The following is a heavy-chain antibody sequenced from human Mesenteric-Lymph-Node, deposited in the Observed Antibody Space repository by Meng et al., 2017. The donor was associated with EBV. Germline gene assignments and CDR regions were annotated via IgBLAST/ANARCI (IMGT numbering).Heavy chain of an antibody. V-gene: IGHV4-34*01. D-gene: IGHD3-10*01. Sequence: QAQVPQWAAGWLKPSETLSLTCAVYGGSFIGYYWSWIRQSPGKGLEWIGEINHSGSTNYNPSLKSRVTISVDTSKNQFSLKLSSVTAADTAVYYCARGDTMVQGGFDYWGQGTLVTVSS. CDR3: ARGDTMVQGGFDY. CDR1: GGSFIGYY. CDR2: INHSGST. J-gene: IGHJ4*02.